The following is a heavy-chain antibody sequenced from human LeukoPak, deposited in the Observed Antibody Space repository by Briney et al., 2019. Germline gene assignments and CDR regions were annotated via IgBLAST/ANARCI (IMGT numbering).Heavy chain of an antibody. CDR3: AKTPGHGFHYFDY. CDR1: GFTFSSYA. V-gene: IGHV3-23*01. Sequence: GGSLRLSCAAPGFTFSSYAMSWVRQAPGKGLEWVSAISGSGGSTYYADSVKGRFTISRDNSKNTLYLQMNSLRAEDTAVYYCAKTPGHGFHYFDYWGQGTLVTVSS. CDR2: ISGSGGST. D-gene: IGHD3-10*01. J-gene: IGHJ4*02.